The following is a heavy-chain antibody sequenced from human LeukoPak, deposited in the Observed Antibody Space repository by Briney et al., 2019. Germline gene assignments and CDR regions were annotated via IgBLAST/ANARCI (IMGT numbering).Heavy chain of an antibody. V-gene: IGHV1-69*13. Sequence: SVKVSCKASGGTFSRYAISWVRQAPGQGLEWMGGIIPIFGTANYAQKFQGRVTITADESTSTAYMELSSLRSEDTAVYYCARVTSYGDYVTSNFDYWGQGTLVTVSS. CDR2: IIPIFGTA. CDR1: GGTFSRYA. D-gene: IGHD4-17*01. CDR3: ARVTSYGDYVTSNFDY. J-gene: IGHJ4*02.